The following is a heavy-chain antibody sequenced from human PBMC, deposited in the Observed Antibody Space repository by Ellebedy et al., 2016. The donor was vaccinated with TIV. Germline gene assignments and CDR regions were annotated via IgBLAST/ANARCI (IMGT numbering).Heavy chain of an antibody. V-gene: IGHV3-48*02. J-gene: IGHJ5*02. Sequence: GESLKISCAASGFTFSSYSMNWVRQAPGKGLEWVSYISSSSSTIYYADSVKGRFPISRDNAKNSLYLQMNSLRDEDTAVYDCARGLKWRQLWPRMGNWFDPWGQGTLVTVSS. D-gene: IGHD5-18*01. CDR3: ARGLKWRQLWPRMGNWFDP. CDR2: ISSSSSTI. CDR1: GFTFSSYS.